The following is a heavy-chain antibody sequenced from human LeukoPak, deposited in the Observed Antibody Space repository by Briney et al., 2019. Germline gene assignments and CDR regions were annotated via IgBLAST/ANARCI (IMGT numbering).Heavy chain of an antibody. CDR3: AKRSANGGGPGHFDY. J-gene: IGHJ4*02. CDR1: GFTFSSYA. V-gene: IGHV3-23*01. CDR2: ISGSGGST. D-gene: IGHD4-23*01. Sequence: PGGSLRLSCAASGFTFSSYAMSWVRQAPGKGLEWVSAISGSGGSTYYADSVKGRFTISRDNSKNTLYLQMDGLRAEGTAVYYCAKRSANGGGPGHFDYWGQGTPVTVSS.